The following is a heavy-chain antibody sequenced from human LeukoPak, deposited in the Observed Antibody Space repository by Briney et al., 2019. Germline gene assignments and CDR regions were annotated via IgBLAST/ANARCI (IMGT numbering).Heavy chain of an antibody. D-gene: IGHD3-22*01. J-gene: IGHJ4*02. CDR3: ATSQLLGFRIPFDY. CDR2: FDPEDGET. V-gene: IGHV1-24*01. Sequence: ASVKVSCKVSGYTLTELSMHWVRQAPGKGLEWMGGFDPEDGETIYAQKFQGRVTMTEDTSTDTAYMELSSLRSEDTAVYYCATSQLLGFRIPFDYWGQGTLVTVSS. CDR1: GYTLTELS.